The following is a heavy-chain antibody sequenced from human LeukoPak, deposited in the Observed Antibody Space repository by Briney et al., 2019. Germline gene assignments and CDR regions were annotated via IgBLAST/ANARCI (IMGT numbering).Heavy chain of an antibody. CDR2: IKEDGSEN. J-gene: IGHJ4*02. V-gene: IGHV3-7*01. CDR1: GFTFSRAW. CDR3: ARDGYGYED. Sequence: GGSLRLSCAASGFTFSRAWMSWIRQAPGKGLEWVANIKEDGSENYHADSVKGRFAISRDNAKNSLYLQMNTLRGEDTAIYYCARDGYGYEDWGQGTLVIVSS. D-gene: IGHD5-12*01.